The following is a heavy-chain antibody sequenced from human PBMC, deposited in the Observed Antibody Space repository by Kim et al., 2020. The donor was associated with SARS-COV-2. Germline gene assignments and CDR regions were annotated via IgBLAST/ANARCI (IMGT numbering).Heavy chain of an antibody. CDR2: INSDGSNT. Sequence: GGSLRLSCAASGFTFNSFWMHWVRQAPGKGLVWVSRINSDGSNTNYADSVKGRFTISRDNAKNTLYLQMNSLRAEDTAIYYCIRDRTVFDDWGQGTLVTVSS. J-gene: IGHJ4*02. D-gene: IGHD2-21*02. V-gene: IGHV3-74*01. CDR3: IRDRTVFDD. CDR1: GFTFNSFW.